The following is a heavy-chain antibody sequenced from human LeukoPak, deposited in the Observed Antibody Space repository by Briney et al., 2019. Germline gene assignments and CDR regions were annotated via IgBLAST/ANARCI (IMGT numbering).Heavy chain of an antibody. J-gene: IGHJ5*02. V-gene: IGHV5-51*01. CDR3: ARLVGYCSGGRCYGDWFDP. D-gene: IGHD2-15*01. Sequence: GESLKTSCKGSGYSFTSYWIGWVRQMPGKGLEWMGIIYPGDSDTRYSPSFQGQVTISADKSISTAYLQWSSLKASDTAMYYCARLVGYCSGGRCYGDWFDPWGQGTLVTVSS. CDR1: GYSFTSYW. CDR2: IYPGDSDT.